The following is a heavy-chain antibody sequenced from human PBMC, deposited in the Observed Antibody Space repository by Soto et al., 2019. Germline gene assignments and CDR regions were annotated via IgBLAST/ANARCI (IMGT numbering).Heavy chain of an antibody. CDR1: AGSISTTNW. CDR2: IYHTGTT. CDR3: ATSSGSAYGLDV. Sequence: SETLSLTCAVSAGSISTTNWYVWVRQPPGMGLEWIGEIYHTGTTTYNPSLKSRVTMSVDTSKNQFSLRLSFVTAADTAVYYCATSSGSAYGLDVWGPGATVTVSS. J-gene: IGHJ6*02. V-gene: IGHV4-4*02. D-gene: IGHD3-10*01.